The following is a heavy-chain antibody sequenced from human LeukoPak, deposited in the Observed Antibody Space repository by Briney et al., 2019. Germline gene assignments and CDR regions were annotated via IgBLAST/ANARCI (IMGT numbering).Heavy chain of an antibody. V-gene: IGHV4-4*07. Sequence: SETLSLTCTVSGGSTRNYYWNWIRQPAGKGLEWIGRMYSSGSTNYNPSLKSRVTMSIDTSKNQFSLKLRSVTAADTAVYYCARYGASESYSWFDPWGQGARVTVSS. J-gene: IGHJ5*02. CDR2: MYSSGST. D-gene: IGHD3-10*01. CDR3: ARYGASESYSWFDP. CDR1: GGSTRNYY.